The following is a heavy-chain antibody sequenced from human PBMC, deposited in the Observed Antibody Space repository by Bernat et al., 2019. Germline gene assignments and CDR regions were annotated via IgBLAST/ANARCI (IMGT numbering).Heavy chain of an antibody. D-gene: IGHD1-26*01. CDR1: GFIFSSYG. J-gene: IGHJ4*02. V-gene: IGHV3-30*03. CDR3: ARGTSGSYSPDFDY. Sequence: QVQLVESGGGVVQPGGSLRLSCAASGFIFSSYGMHWVRQAPGKGLEWLAVISYDGSNKFYADSVKGRFPISRDNAKNSLYLQMNSLRAEDTAVYYCARGTSGSYSPDFDYWGQGTLVTVSS. CDR2: ISYDGSNK.